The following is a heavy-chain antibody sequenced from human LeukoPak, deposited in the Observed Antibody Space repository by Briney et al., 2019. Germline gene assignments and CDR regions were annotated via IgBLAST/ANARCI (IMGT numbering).Heavy chain of an antibody. CDR2: ISGSDGST. CDR1: GFTFRTHA. J-gene: IGHJ4*02. D-gene: IGHD2-2*01. CDR3: AKARRSACSSTSCYPFDY. Sequence: PGGSLRLSCAASGFTFRTHAMSWVRQAPGKGLEWVSGISGSDGSTYYADSVKGRFTISRDNSKNTVYLQMNSLRAEDTAVYYCAKARRSACSSTSCYPFDYWGQGTLVTVSS. V-gene: IGHV3-23*01.